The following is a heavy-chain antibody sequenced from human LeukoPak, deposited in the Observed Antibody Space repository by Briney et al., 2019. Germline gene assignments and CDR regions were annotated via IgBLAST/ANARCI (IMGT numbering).Heavy chain of an antibody. CDR3: AIRDDFCNDHDWCDP. J-gene: IGHJ5*02. D-gene: IGHD3-3*01. Sequence: SGTLSLTCAVSGGSISSSNYWGWVRQPPGKGLEWIGKIYHSGCTNYNPSLKSRVTISVDKSKNQFSLKLSSVTAADTAVYYCAIRDDFCNDHDWCDPWGKGTLVTVS. CDR2: IYHSGCT. CDR1: GGSISSSNY. V-gene: IGHV4-4*02.